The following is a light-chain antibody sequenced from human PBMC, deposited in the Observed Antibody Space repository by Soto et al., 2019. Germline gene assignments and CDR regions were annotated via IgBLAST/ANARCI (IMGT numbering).Light chain of an antibody. Sequence: EIVLTQSPGTLSLSPGDRATLSCRASQSVTSNFAWYQQKPGQAPRLLIYDASTRATGIPARFSGSGSGTDFTLTISRLEPEDFAVYYCQQYGSSPWTFGQGTKVDIK. CDR2: DAS. V-gene: IGKV3-20*01. CDR3: QQYGSSPWT. J-gene: IGKJ1*01. CDR1: QSVTSN.